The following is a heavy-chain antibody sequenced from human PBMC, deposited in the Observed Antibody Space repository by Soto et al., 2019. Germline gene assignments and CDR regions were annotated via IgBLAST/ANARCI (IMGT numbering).Heavy chain of an antibody. D-gene: IGHD2-15*01. CDR3: ARDCGGGSCYPVYWFDP. Sequence: ASVKVSCKASGGTFSSYTISWVRQAPGQGLEWMGRIIPILGIANYAQKFQGRVTITADKSTSTAYMELSSLRSEDTAVYYCARDCGGGSCYPVYWFDPWGQGTLVTVSS. J-gene: IGHJ5*02. V-gene: IGHV1-69*04. CDR2: IIPILGIA. CDR1: GGTFSSYT.